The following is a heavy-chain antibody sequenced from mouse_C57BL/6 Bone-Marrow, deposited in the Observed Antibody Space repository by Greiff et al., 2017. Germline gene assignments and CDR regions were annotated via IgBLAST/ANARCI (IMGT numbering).Heavy chain of an antibody. V-gene: IGHV3-8*01. CDR3: ARLNYSNLWAMDY. CDR2: ISYSGST. CDR1: GYSITSDY. J-gene: IGHJ4*01. Sequence: EVKLMESGPGLAKPSQTLSLTCSVTGYSITSDYWNWIRKFPGNKLEYMGYISYSGSTYYNPSLKSRISITRDTSKNQYYLQLNSVTTEDTATYYCARLNYSNLWAMDYWGQGTSVTVSS. D-gene: IGHD2-5*01.